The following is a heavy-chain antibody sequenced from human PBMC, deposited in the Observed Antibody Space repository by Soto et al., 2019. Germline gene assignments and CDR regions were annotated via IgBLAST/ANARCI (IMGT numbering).Heavy chain of an antibody. D-gene: IGHD2-15*01. CDR2: VSIGGST. CDR1: GFTFSSYA. CDR3: AKRRGAGGHFDY. Sequence: GGSLRLSCAASGFTFSSYAMGWVRQGPGEGLEWVAVVSIGGSTHYADSVRGRFTISRDNAKNTLSLQMNSLTAEDTAVYFCAKRRGAGGHFDYWGQGALVTVSS. J-gene: IGHJ4*02. V-gene: IGHV3-23*01.